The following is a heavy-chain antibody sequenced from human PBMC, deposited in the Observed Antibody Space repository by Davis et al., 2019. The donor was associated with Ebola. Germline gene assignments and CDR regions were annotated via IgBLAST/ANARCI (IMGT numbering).Heavy chain of an antibody. Sequence: WGSLRLSCTVSGGSISSSSYYWGWIRQPPGKGLEWIGSIYYSGSTYYNPSLKSRVTISVDTSKNQFSLKLSSVTAADTAVYYCAGMWWCSLCWPRNWFDPWGQGTLVTVSS. CDR3: AGMWWCSLCWPRNWFDP. J-gene: IGHJ5*02. D-gene: IGHD2-21*01. V-gene: IGHV4-39*01. CDR2: IYYSGST. CDR1: GGSISSSSYY.